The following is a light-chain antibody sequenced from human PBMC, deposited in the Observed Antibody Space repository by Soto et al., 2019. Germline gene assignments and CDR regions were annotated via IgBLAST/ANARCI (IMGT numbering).Light chain of an antibody. CDR2: DAS. CDR3: QQHSNWPPSIT. CDR1: QSVSSS. J-gene: IGKJ5*01. V-gene: IGKV3-11*01. Sequence: EIVLTQSPATLSLSPGERATLSCRASQSVSSSLAWYQQKPGQAPRLLIYDASNRATGIPARFSGSGSGTDFPLTISILNPEAFAVYYCQQHSNWPPSITFGQGTRLEIK.